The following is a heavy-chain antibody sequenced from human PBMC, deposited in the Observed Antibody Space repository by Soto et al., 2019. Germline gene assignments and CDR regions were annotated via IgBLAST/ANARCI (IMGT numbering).Heavy chain of an antibody. CDR2: ISYDGSNT. CDR1: GFTFSSYG. V-gene: IGHV3-30*18. D-gene: IGHD1-26*01. Sequence: QVQLVESGGGVVQPGRSLRLSCVASGFTFSSYGMHWVRQAPGKGLEWVAIISYDGSNTYYADSVKGRFTISRDNSKNTLYLQMNSLRAEDTSVYYCAKEGALSGSYYISSSYYFDYWGQGTLVTVSS. CDR3: AKEGALSGSYYISSSYYFDY. J-gene: IGHJ4*02.